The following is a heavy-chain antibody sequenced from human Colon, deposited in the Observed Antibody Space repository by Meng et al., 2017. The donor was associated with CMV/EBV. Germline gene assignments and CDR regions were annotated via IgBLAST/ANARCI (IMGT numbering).Heavy chain of an antibody. Sequence: EVQLVESGGGLVQPGGSLRLSCAASGFTFSIHDMHRVRQPTGKGLEWVSPIGATGDTSYAGSVKGRFTISRDTSRNTLSLQMNSLRADDTAIYYCAKGRGLGASASNYWGQGTLVTVSS. V-gene: IGHV3-13*01. CDR1: GFTFSIHD. D-gene: IGHD1-26*01. J-gene: IGHJ4*02. CDR2: IGATGDT. CDR3: AKGRGLGASASNY.